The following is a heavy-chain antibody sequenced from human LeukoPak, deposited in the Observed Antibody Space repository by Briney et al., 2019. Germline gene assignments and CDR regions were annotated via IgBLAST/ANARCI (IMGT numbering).Heavy chain of an antibody. CDR3: AKDFWSWASSSSFDY. D-gene: IGHD6-13*01. CDR2: TSYDGSEK. Sequence: GGSLRLSCAASGFTFSGYGMNWVRQAPGKGLEWVAITSYDGSEKYYADSVKGRFTISRDNSKNTLYLQMNSLRTEDTAVYYCAKDFWSWASSSSFDYWGQGTLVTVSS. J-gene: IGHJ4*02. V-gene: IGHV3-30*18. CDR1: GFTFSGYG.